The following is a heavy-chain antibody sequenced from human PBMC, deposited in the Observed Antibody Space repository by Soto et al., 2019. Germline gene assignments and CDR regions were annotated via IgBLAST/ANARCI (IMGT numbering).Heavy chain of an antibody. CDR1: GGTLSSYA. J-gene: IGHJ4*02. V-gene: IGHV1-69*13. Sequence: SVKVSCKAPGGTLSSYAISWVRQAPGQGLEWMGGIIPIFGTANYAQKFQGRVTITADESTSTAYMELSSLRSEDTAVYYCARGRYYDGSGYYPTPVYFDYWGQGTLVTVSS. CDR3: ARGRYYDGSGYYPTPVYFDY. D-gene: IGHD3-22*01. CDR2: IIPIFGTA.